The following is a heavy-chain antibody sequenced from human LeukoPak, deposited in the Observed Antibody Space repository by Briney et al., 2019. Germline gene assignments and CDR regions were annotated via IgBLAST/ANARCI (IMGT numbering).Heavy chain of an antibody. CDR3: GKTTVGYSSGQKPAWPVDY. CDR1: GFTFGSHA. J-gene: IGHJ4*02. Sequence: GGSLRLSCEASGFTFGSHAMYWVRQAPGKGLEWVAGIFGSGGSPHYADPVKGRFTISRDNSRNTVYLQINSLRAEDTAVYYCGKTTVGYSSGQKPAWPVDYWGQGTLSPSPQ. CDR2: IFGSGGSP. V-gene: IGHV3-23*01. D-gene: IGHD5-18*01.